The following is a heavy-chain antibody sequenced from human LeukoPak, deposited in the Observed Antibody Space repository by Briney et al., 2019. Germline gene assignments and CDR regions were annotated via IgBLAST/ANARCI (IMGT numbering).Heavy chain of an antibody. CDR1: GGTFSSYA. CDR3: AWSGNAYYYDISGYRDAFDI. D-gene: IGHD3-22*01. Sequence: ASVRVSCKASGGTFSSYAISWVRQAPGQGLEWMGRIIPILGIANYAQKFQGGVTITADKSTSTAYMELSSLRSEDTAVYYCAWSGNAYYYDISGYRDAFDIWGQGTMVTVSS. J-gene: IGHJ3*02. CDR2: IIPILGIA. V-gene: IGHV1-69*04.